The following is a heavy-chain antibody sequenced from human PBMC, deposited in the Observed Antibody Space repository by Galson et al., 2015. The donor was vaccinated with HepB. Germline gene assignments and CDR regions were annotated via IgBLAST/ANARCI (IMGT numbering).Heavy chain of an antibody. Sequence: QSGAEVKKPGESLKISCQGSGYIFSTYWIAWVRQMPGKGLELMGTIYPGDSDVTYSPSFQGQVTISADKSVDTTFLQWSSLKASDSGMYYCARVANLISMIRGELDYWGQGTLVTVSS. CDR3: ARVANLISMIRGELDY. CDR1: GYIFSTYW. J-gene: IGHJ4*02. CDR2: IYPGDSDV. V-gene: IGHV5-51*01. D-gene: IGHD3-10*01.